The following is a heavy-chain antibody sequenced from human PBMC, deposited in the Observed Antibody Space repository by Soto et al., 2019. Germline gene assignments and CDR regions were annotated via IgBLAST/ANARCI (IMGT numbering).Heavy chain of an antibody. D-gene: IGHD5-12*01. Sequence: PSETLSLTCTVSGGSISSSSYYWGWIRQPPGKGLEWIGSIYYSGSTCYNPSLKSRVTISVDTSKNQFPLKLSSVTAADTAVYYCARGQNPVATSYWGQGTLVTVSS. V-gene: IGHV4-39*01. CDR3: ARGQNPVATSY. CDR2: IYYSGST. CDR1: GGSISSSSYY. J-gene: IGHJ4*02.